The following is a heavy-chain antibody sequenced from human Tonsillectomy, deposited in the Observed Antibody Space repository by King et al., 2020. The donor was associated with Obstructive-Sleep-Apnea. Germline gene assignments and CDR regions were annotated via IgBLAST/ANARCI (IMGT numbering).Heavy chain of an antibody. D-gene: IGHD1-14*01. V-gene: IGHV4-38-2*02. Sequence: QVQLQESGPGLVKPSETLSLTCTVSGYSISSGYYWGWIRQPPGKGLEWIGSIYHSGSTYYNPSLKSRVTISVDTSKNQFSLKLSSVTAADTAVYYCARGGQTGLYYFDYWGQGTLVTVSS. CDR2: IYHSGST. CDR1: GYSISSGYY. J-gene: IGHJ4*02. CDR3: ARGGQTGLYYFDY.